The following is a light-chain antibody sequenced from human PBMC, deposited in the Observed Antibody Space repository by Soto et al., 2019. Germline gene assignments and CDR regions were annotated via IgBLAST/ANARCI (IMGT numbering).Light chain of an antibody. V-gene: IGKV1-5*01. J-gene: IGKJ1*01. CDR2: DAS. CDR3: QQYNSNSWT. Sequence: DIQMTQSPSTLSASVGDRVTITCRASQSVSHWLAWYQQKPGKAPKLLIYDASNLESGVPSRFSGGGSATVFTLTICSLHPDDFATYFCQQYNSNSWTFGQGTKVEVK. CDR1: QSVSHW.